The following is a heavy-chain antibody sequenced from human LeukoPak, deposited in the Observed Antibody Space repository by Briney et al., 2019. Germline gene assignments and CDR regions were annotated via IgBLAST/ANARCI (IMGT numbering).Heavy chain of an antibody. J-gene: IGHJ4*02. V-gene: IGHV1-8*01. D-gene: IGHD2-2*01. Sequence: GASVKVSCKASGYTLTSYDIDWVRQATGQGLEWMGWMNPNSGNTGYAQKFQGRVTMTRNTSISTAYMELSSLRSEDTAVYYCARGWYCSSTSCTDDYWGQGTLVTVSS. CDR1: GYTLTSYD. CDR3: ARGWYCSSTSCTDDY. CDR2: MNPNSGNT.